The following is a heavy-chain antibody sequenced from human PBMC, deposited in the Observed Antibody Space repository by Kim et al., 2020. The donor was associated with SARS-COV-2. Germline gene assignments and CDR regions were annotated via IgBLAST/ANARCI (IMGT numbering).Heavy chain of an antibody. CDR1: GFTFRGYW. Sequence: GGSLRLSCAVSGFTFRGYWMHWVRQAPGEGLVWVSVISSDGRSTNNADSVKGRFTISRDNAMNTLYLQMNSLRAEDTAVYYCARVSSYSMDVWGQGTTV. D-gene: IGHD2-15*01. J-gene: IGHJ6*02. CDR3: ARVSSYSMDV. CDR2: ISSDGRST. V-gene: IGHV3-74*01.